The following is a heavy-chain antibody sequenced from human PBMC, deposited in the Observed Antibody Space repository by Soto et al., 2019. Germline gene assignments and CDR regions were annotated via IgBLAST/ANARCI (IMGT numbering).Heavy chain of an antibody. J-gene: IGHJ4*02. Sequence: QVKLQESGPGLVKPSETLSLTCTVSGGSISSYYWSWIRQPPGKGLEWIGYIYYSGSTNYNPSLKSRVTISVDTSKNQFSLKLSSVTAADTAVYYCARSHGRYWGQGTLVTVSS. CDR1: GGSISSYY. CDR3: ARSHGRY. V-gene: IGHV4-59*01. CDR2: IYYSGST.